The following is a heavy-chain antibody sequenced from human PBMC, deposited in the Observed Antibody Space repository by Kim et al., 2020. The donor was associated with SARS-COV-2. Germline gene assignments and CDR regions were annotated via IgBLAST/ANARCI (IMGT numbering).Heavy chain of an antibody. Sequence: GGSLRLSCAASGFTFSSYAMSWVRQAPGKGLEWVSAISGSGGSTYYADSVKGRFTISRDNSKNTLYLQMNSLRAEDTAVYYCAKDQDYYGSGSYYNVPWFDPWGQGTLVTVSS. D-gene: IGHD3-10*01. J-gene: IGHJ5*02. CDR3: AKDQDYYGSGSYYNVPWFDP. CDR1: GFTFSSYA. CDR2: ISGSGGST. V-gene: IGHV3-23*01.